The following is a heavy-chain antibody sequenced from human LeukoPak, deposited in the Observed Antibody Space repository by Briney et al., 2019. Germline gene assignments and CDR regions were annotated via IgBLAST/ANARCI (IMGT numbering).Heavy chain of an antibody. CDR3: AKERNRWPNNWFDP. J-gene: IGHJ5*02. CDR2: ISGSGDET. D-gene: IGHD2-15*01. Sequence: GGSLRLSCEASGFPFSSYAMSWVRQSPDKGLEWVSAISGSGDETYYPDSVKGRFTVSRDNSKNTLYLQMSSLRADDTAVYYCAKERNRWPNNWFDPWGQGTLVTVSS. CDR1: GFPFSSYA. V-gene: IGHV3-23*01.